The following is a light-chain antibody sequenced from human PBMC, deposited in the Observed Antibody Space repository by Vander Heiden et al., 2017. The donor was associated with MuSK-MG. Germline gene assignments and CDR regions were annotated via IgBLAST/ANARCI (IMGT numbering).Light chain of an antibody. J-gene: IGKJ2*01. V-gene: IGKV3-15*01. CDR2: CI. CDR3: HQNKRWPPGT. Sequence: EIVMTQSPATLSVSPGERATLSCRASSLVAAETWPDSHTPHLWCIHQGHWYPSQVQFSGSGYGTEFTLTISSRQSEDFAVFCCHQNKRWPPGTFGQGTKMEIK.